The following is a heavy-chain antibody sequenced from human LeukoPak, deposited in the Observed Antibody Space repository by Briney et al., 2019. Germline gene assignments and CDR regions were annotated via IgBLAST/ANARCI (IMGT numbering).Heavy chain of an antibody. CDR2: INHSGST. CDR3: ARHLGLRYFDWLYGVFDY. Sequence: SETLSLTCAVYGGSFSGYYWSWIRQPPGKGLEWIGEINHSGSTNYNPSLKSRVTISVDTSKNQFSLELSSVTAADTAVYYCARHLGLRYFDWLYGVFDYWGQGTLVTVSS. V-gene: IGHV4-34*01. CDR1: GGSFSGYY. J-gene: IGHJ4*02. D-gene: IGHD3-9*01.